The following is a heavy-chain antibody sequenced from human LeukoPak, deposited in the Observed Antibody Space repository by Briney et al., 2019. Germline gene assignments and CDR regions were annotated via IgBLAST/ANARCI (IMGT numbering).Heavy chain of an antibody. D-gene: IGHD1-1*01. CDR2: ISSSGSTI. V-gene: IGHV3-48*03. Sequence: GGSLRLSCAASGFTFSSYEMNWVRQAPGKGLEWVSYISSSGSTIYYADSVKGRFTVSRDNAKNSLYLEMNSLRAEDTAVYYCAGWLTNDNHWGQGILVTVSS. CDR1: GFTFSSYE. CDR3: AGWLTNDNH. J-gene: IGHJ4*02.